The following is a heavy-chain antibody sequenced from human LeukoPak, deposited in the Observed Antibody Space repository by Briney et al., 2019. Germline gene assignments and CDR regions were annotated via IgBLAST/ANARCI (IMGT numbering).Heavy chain of an antibody. D-gene: IGHD3-22*01. Sequence: PGGSLRLSCAASGFTVSSNYMSWVRQAPGKGLEWVSVIYSGGSTYYADSVKGRFTISRDNSKNTLYLQMNSLRAEDTAVYYCARGVTYYYDSSGFGLFDYWGQGTLVTVSS. CDR1: GFTVSSNY. CDR3: ARGVTYYYDSSGFGLFDY. CDR2: IYSGGST. V-gene: IGHV3-53*01. J-gene: IGHJ4*02.